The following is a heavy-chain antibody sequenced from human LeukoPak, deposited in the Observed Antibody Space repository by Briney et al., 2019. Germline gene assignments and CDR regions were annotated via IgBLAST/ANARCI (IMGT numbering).Heavy chain of an antibody. J-gene: IGHJ3*01. D-gene: IGHD3-10*01. CDR2: VNDDGSTR. CDR1: GFIFSRHW. CDR3: AREPNYRYVNDDSCFD. Sequence: PGGSLRLSCAASGFIFSRHWMHWVRQAPGKGLVWVSRVNDDGSTRSYADFVSGRFRISKDNARNTLFLQLNTLTVEETAIYYWAREPNYRYVNDDSCFDWGQGTLVTVSS. V-gene: IGHV3-74*01.